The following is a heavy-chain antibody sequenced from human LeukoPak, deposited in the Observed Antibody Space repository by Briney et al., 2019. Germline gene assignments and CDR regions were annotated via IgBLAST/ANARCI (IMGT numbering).Heavy chain of an antibody. CDR1: DDSISSYY. J-gene: IGHJ3*02. Sequence: SETLSLTCTVSDDSISSYYWIWIRQPPGKGLEWIGYIHHSGSANYNPSLRSRITMSVDTSKNHFSLSLTSVTAADTAVYYCAKLPGCSGADCFRAFDIWGQGTMVTVSS. V-gene: IGHV4-59*08. CDR2: IHHSGSA. D-gene: IGHD2-21*02. CDR3: AKLPGCSGADCFRAFDI.